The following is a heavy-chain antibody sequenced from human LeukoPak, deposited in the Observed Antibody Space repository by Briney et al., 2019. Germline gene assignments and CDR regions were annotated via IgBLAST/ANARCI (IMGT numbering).Heavy chain of an antibody. CDR3: ARDHGGGYCSSTSCYAGY. CDR2: IKQDGSEK. Sequence: GGSLRLSCATSGFIFSNYWMTWVRQVPGKGLEWVANIKQDGSEKYYVDSVKGRFTISRDNTKNSLYLQMNSLRAEDTAVYYCARDHGGGYCSSTSCYAGYWGQGTLVTVSS. J-gene: IGHJ4*02. CDR1: GFIFSNYW. V-gene: IGHV3-7*01. D-gene: IGHD2-2*01.